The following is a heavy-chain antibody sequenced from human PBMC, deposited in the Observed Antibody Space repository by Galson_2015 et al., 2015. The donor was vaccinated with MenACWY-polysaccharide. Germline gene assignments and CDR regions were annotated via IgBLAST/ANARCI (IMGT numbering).Heavy chain of an antibody. CDR3: AKRMTTVGAFDI. CDR1: GFTFSSCA. D-gene: IGHD4-23*01. V-gene: IGHV3-23*01. CDR2: ISGSGGTT. J-gene: IGHJ3*02. Sequence: SLRLSCAASGFTFSSCAMSWVRQAPGKGLEWVSGISGSGGTTYYADSVKGRFTIPRDNSKNTLYLQMNSLRAEDTAVYYCAKRMTTVGAFDIWGHGTMVTVSS.